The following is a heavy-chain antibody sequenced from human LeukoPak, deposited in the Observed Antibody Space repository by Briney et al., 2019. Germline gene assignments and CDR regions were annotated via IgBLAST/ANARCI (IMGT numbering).Heavy chain of an antibody. CDR2: MYLSGTT. Sequence: SGTLSLTCTVSGGSINSLDLWSWVRQPPGKGLEWIGEMYLSGTTHSNPSVKSRVTISIDKSKNQFFLNLSSVTAADTAVYYCAGLVGRYSSGLYYYYFDYWGQGTLVTVSS. CDR3: AGLVGRYSSGLYYYYFDY. V-gene: IGHV4-4*02. CDR1: GGSINSLDL. D-gene: IGHD3-22*01. J-gene: IGHJ4*02.